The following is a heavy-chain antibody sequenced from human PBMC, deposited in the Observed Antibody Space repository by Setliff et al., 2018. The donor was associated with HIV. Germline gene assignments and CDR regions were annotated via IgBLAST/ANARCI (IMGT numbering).Heavy chain of an antibody. V-gene: IGHV3-11*05. CDR3: ARARRNYYGSGPYYKPKGEDS. Sequence: GSLRLSCAASGFAFSDYSMTWIRQAPGKGLQWVSSISATSSDTNYADSVKGRFTISRDNVKNSLYLQMDSLRAEDAAVYYCARARRNYYGSGPYYKPKGEDSWGQGTLVTVSS. CDR2: ISATSSDT. J-gene: IGHJ4*02. CDR1: GFAFSDYS. D-gene: IGHD3-10*01.